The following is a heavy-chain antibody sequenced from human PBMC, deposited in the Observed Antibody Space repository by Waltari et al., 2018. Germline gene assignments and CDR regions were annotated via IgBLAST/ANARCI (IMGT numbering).Heavy chain of an antibody. V-gene: IGHV4-4*02. CDR1: GDSMSSGDW. J-gene: IGHJ4*02. Sequence: QMQLQESGPGLVKPSGTLSVTCTVSGDSMSSGDWWSWVRQSPEKGLEWIGQIQRSGRTYYNPSFESRVSISIDTSNNQFSLKVTSTTAADTAMYYCARDRGRGIYLDAWGRGTLVTVSA. CDR2: IQRSGRT. D-gene: IGHD2-15*01. CDR3: ARDRGRGIYLDA.